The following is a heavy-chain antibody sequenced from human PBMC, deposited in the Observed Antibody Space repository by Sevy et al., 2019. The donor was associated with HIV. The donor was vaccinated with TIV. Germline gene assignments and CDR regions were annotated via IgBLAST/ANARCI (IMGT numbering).Heavy chain of an antibody. V-gene: IGHV1-24*01. D-gene: IGHD3-22*01. CDR3: ATTKDYYESSGSPFDY. J-gene: IGHJ4*02. CDR2: FDPEDGET. CDR1: RSTLTQLS. Sequence: ASVKVSCKVSRSTLTQLSIHWVRQAPGKGLEWMGSFDPEDGETVYAQRFQGRVTMTEDTSTDTAYMRLSSLRSEDTAVYYCATTKDYYESSGSPFDYWGQGTLVTVSS.